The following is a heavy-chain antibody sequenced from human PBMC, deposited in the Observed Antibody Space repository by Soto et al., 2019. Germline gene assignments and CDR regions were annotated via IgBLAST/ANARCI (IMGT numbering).Heavy chain of an antibody. CDR2: IIPLFGAP. V-gene: IGHV1-69*01. CDR1: GGSFNNDA. CDR3: AKARGESPRVQDDFFDY. Sequence: QVQLVQSGAEVRKPGSSVKVSCKASGGSFNNDAISWVRQVLGQRLEWMGGIIPLFGAPNYAPEFQGRVSITADESTTTVYMELSSLTSEDTAMYFCAKARGESPRVQDDFFDYWGQGTLVSVAS. D-gene: IGHD1-1*01. J-gene: IGHJ4*02.